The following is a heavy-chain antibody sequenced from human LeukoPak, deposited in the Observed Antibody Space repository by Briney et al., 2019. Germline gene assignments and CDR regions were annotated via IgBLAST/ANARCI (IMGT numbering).Heavy chain of an antibody. CDR1: GDSVSNKNTA. J-gene: IGHJ4*02. V-gene: IGHV6-1*01. CDR3: ARGTITAAGAPEFDY. D-gene: IGHD6-13*01. Sequence: SQTLSLTCAISGDSVSNKNTAWNWIRQSPSRGLEWLGRTYYRSKWHNTYAASVKSRITINPDTSKNQFSLWLSSVTAADTAVYFCARGTITAAGAPEFDYWGQGTLVTVSS. CDR2: TYYRSKWHN.